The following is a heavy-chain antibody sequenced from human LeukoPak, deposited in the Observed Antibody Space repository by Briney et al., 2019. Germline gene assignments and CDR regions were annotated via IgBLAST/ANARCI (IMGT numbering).Heavy chain of an antibody. J-gene: IGHJ4*02. V-gene: IGHV3-74*01. CDR1: GFSFRNAW. D-gene: IGHD4-17*01. Sequence: GGSLRLSCAASGFSFRNAWMHWVRQAPGKGLVWVSRIKGDGSVTVYADSVKGRFTISKDNAKNSLYLQMNSLRAEDTAVYYCARAGGSTVSHSDYWGQGTLVTVSS. CDR3: ARAGGSTVSHSDY. CDR2: IKGDGSVT.